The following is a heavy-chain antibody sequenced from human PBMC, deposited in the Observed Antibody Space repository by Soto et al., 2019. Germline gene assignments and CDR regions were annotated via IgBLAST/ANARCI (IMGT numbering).Heavy chain of an antibody. CDR2: IKEDGSEK. CDR1: GFTSSGSW. V-gene: IGHV3-7*03. Sequence: GGSLRLSCAASGFTSSGSWMNWVRQAPGKGLGWVADIKEDGSEKYYVDSLKGRFTISRDNAKNSLYLQMNSLRAEDTAVYYCARGDYYDRRFDSWGQGTLVTVSS. J-gene: IGHJ4*02. D-gene: IGHD3-22*01. CDR3: ARGDYYDRRFDS.